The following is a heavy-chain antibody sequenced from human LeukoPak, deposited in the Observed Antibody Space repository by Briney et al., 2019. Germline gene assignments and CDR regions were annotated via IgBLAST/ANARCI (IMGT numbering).Heavy chain of an antibody. CDR3: ASQKGRIAVAVDY. Sequence: GGSLRLPCAASGFTFSSYEMNWVRQAPGKGLEWVSYISSSGSTTYYAASVKGRFTISRDNAKNSLYLQMNSLRVEDTAVYYCASQKGRIAVAVDYWGRGTLVTVSS. D-gene: IGHD6-19*01. CDR2: ISSSGSTT. V-gene: IGHV3-48*03. CDR1: GFTFSSYE. J-gene: IGHJ4*02.